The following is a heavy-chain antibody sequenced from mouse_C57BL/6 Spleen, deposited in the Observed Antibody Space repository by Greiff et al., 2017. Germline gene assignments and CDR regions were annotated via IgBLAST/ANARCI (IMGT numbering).Heavy chain of an antibody. V-gene: IGHV1-69*01. CDR3: ARSRARDY. CDR2: IDPSDSYT. J-gene: IGHJ4*01. Sequence: QVQLKQPGAELVMPGASVKLSCKASGYTFTSYWMHWVKQRPGQGLEWIGEIDPSDSYTNYNQKFKGKSTLTVDKSSSTAYMQLSSLTSEDSAVYYCARSRARDYWGQGTSVTVSS. CDR1: GYTFTSYW.